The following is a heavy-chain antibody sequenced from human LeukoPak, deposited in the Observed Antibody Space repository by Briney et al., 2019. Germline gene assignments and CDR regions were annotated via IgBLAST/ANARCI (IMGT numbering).Heavy chain of an antibody. Sequence: SETLSLTCTVSGGSVSSSSDYWGWIRRPPGKGLEWVGSIYDSGSTYYNPSLKSRVTISVDTSKNQISLNLSSVTAADTAVYYCARGGGTETSFYNFDSWGQGTLVTVSS. J-gene: IGHJ4*02. CDR1: GGSVSSSSDY. V-gene: IGHV4-39*01. D-gene: IGHD2/OR15-2a*01. CDR3: ARGGGTETSFYNFDS. CDR2: IYDSGST.